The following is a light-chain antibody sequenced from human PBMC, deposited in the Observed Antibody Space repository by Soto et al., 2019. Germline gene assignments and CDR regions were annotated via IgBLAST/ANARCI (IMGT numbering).Light chain of an antibody. V-gene: IGLV2-14*03. CDR2: DVS. CDR1: SSDIRGYNY. CDR3: SSYTRTSTLYV. J-gene: IGLJ1*01. Sequence: QSALTQPASVSGSPGQSITISCTGTSSDIRGYNYVSWYQQLPGKVPKLIIYDVSNRPSGVSDRFSGSKSGNAASLTISGLQAEDEADYYCSSYTRTSTLYVFGTGTKLTVL.